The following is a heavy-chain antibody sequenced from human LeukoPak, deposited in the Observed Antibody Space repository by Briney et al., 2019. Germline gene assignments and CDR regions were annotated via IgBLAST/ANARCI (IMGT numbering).Heavy chain of an antibody. D-gene: IGHD6-19*01. CDR3: AQGYSSGWRAFGI. Sequence: PGRSLRLACAASGFTFRSYAMHWVRQAPGKGLEWVAFIRYDGSNKYYADSVKGRFTISRDNSKNTLYLQMNSLRAEDTAVYYCAQGYSSGWRAFGIWGQGTMVTVSS. CDR1: GFTFRSYA. V-gene: IGHV3-30*04. J-gene: IGHJ3*02. CDR2: IRYDGSNK.